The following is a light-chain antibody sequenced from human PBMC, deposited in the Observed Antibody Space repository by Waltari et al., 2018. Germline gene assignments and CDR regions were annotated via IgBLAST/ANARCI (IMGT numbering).Light chain of an antibody. J-gene: IGLJ2*01. CDR2: GNS. Sequence: QSVLTQPPSVSGAPGQRVTITCTGSSPNLGARYYVHWYQQLPGTAPKLLIYGNSNRPSGVPDRFSGSKSGTSASLAITGLQAEDEADYYCQSYDSSLSGSVFGGGTKLTVL. V-gene: IGLV1-40*01. CDR1: SPNLGARYY. CDR3: QSYDSSLSGSV.